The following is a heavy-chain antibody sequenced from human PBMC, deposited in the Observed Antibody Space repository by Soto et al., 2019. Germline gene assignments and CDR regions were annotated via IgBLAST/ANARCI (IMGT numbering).Heavy chain of an antibody. D-gene: IGHD3-22*01. Sequence: QVQLVESGGGVVQPGRSLRLSCAASGFTFSSYGMHWVRQAPGKGLEWVAVISYDGSNKYYADSVKGRFTISRDNSKNTLYLQMNSLRAEDTAVYYCANLASWVTYYYEGINFDYWGQGTLVTVSS. J-gene: IGHJ4*02. CDR2: ISYDGSNK. CDR1: GFTFSSYG. V-gene: IGHV3-30*18. CDR3: ANLASWVTYYYEGINFDY.